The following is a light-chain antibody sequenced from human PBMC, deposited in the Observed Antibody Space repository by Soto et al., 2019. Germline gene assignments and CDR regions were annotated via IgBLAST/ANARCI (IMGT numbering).Light chain of an antibody. V-gene: IGLV2-23*01. CDR1: SSDVGSYKF. Sequence: QSALTQPASVSGSPGQSITISCTGTSSDVGSYKFVSWYQQHPVKAPKLMIYEGSKRPSGVSNRFSGSKSGNTASLTISGLQAEDEADYYCCSYADSSTLVFGGGTQLTVL. J-gene: IGLJ2*01. CDR3: CSYADSSTLV. CDR2: EGS.